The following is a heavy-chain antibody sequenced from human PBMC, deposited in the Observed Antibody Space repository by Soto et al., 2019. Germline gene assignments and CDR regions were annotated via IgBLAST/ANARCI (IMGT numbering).Heavy chain of an antibody. CDR3: ASSDYDILTGYSPFDY. CDR2: IYSGGST. J-gene: IGHJ4*02. CDR1: GFTVSSNY. V-gene: IGHV3-66*01. D-gene: IGHD3-9*01. Sequence: PGGSLRLSCAASGFTVSSNYMSWVRQAPGKGLEWVSVIYSGGSTYYADSVKGRFTISRDNSKNTLYLQMNSLRAEDTAVYYCASSDYDILTGYSPFDYWGQGTLVTVSS.